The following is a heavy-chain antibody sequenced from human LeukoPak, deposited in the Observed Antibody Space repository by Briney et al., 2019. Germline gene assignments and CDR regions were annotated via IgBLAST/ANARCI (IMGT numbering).Heavy chain of an antibody. CDR3: ARGAKGYYYYYMDV. CDR1: GFTFSSYG. D-gene: IGHD3-16*01. Sequence: PGGSLRLSCAASGFTFSSYGMHWVRQAPGKGLEWVAVIWYDGSNKQYADSVKGRFTISRDNSKNTLYLQMNNLRAEDTAVYYCARGAKGYYYYYMDVWGEGTTVTVSS. V-gene: IGHV3-33*01. CDR2: IWYDGSNK. J-gene: IGHJ6*03.